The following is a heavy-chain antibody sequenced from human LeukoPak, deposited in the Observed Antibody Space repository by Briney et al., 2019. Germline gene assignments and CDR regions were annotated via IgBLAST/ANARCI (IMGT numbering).Heavy chain of an antibody. D-gene: IGHD4-17*01. CDR1: GFTFSSYW. Sequence: PGGSLGLSCAASGFTFSSYWMSWVRQAPGKGLEWVANIKQDGSEKYHVDSVKGRFTISRDNAKNSLYLQMNSLRAEDTAVYYCARDATPGDYVSRALVSYYYYYGMDVWGQGTTVTVSS. CDR3: ARDATPGDYVSRALVSYYYYYGMDV. J-gene: IGHJ6*02. CDR2: IKQDGSEK. V-gene: IGHV3-7*01.